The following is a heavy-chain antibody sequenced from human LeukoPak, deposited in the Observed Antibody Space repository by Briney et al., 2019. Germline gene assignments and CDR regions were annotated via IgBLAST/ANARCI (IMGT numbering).Heavy chain of an antibody. CDR3: GRIYLPAVSGAFDY. CDR1: GGSISTYY. V-gene: IGHV4-4*07. D-gene: IGHD2-2*01. CDR2: IHSSGTT. J-gene: IGHJ4*02. Sequence: PSETLSLTCTVSGGSISTYYWSWIRQPAGKGLEWIGRIHSSGTTHYNPSLRSRVTLSIDTSKNQFSLKLSSVTAAATSLYYCGRIYLPAVSGAFDYWGQGTLVTVSS.